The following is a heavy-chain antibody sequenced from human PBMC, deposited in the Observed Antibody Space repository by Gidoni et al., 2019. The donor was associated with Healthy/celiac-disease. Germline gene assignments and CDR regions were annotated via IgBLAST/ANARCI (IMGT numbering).Heavy chain of an antibody. CDR3: ARSDILTGYAPFDY. CDR2: IYYSGST. J-gene: IGHJ4*02. Sequence: QLQLQESGPGLVKPSETLSLTCTVSGDSISSSSYYWGWIRQPPGKGLEWIGSIYYSGSTYYNPSLKSRVTISVDTSKNQFSLKLSSVTAADTAVYYCARSDILTGYAPFDYWGQGTLVTVSS. V-gene: IGHV4-39*07. CDR1: GDSISSSSYY. D-gene: IGHD3-9*01.